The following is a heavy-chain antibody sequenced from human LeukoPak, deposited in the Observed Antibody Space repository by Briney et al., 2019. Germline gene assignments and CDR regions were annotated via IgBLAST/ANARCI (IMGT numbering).Heavy chain of an antibody. CDR1: GFTFSSYS. CDR3: ARVGYGSGSHDAFDI. Sequence: AGGSLRLSCGDSGFTFSSYSINWVHQAPGKGLEWISSISSSSSYIYYADSVKGRFTISRDSAKNSLYLQMNSLRAEDTAVYYCARVGYGSGSHDAFDIWGQGTMVTVSS. CDR2: ISSSSSYI. D-gene: IGHD3-10*01. J-gene: IGHJ3*02. V-gene: IGHV3-21*01.